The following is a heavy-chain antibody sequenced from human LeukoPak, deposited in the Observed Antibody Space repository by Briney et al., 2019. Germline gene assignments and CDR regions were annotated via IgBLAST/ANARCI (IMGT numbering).Heavy chain of an antibody. CDR2: LNTDGSTT. Sequence: GGSLRLSCAASGFTFSSYWMHWVRQAPGKGLVWVSRLNTDGSTTSYADSVKGRFTISRDNAKNSLYLQMNSLRAEDTAVYYCARDLSYFDWLGRAAPPDAFDIWGQGTMVTVSS. D-gene: IGHD3-9*01. V-gene: IGHV3-74*01. J-gene: IGHJ3*02. CDR1: GFTFSSYW. CDR3: ARDLSYFDWLGRAAPPDAFDI.